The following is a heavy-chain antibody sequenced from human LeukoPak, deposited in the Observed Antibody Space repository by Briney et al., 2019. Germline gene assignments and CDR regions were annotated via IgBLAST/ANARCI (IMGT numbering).Heavy chain of an antibody. CDR1: GYSFSTYW. V-gene: IGHV5-51*01. CDR3: ARHTGRPQAGWFDH. Sequence: PGESLKISCMDSGYSFSTYWVCWVRQMPGKGLEYMGIIFPGTSEVRYSPAFQGQVTISADTSLSSAYLQWTSLKASASAMYHCARHTGRPQAGWFDHWGQGTLVTVSS. D-gene: IGHD1-14*01. J-gene: IGHJ5*02. CDR2: IFPGTSEV.